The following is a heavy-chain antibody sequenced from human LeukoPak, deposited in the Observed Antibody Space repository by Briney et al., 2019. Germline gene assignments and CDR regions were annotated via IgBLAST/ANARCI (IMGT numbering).Heavy chain of an antibody. CDR2: ISWNSGSI. Sequence: GGSLRLSCAASGFTFDDYAMHWVRQAPGKGLEWVSGISWNSGSIGYADSVKGRFTISRDNAKNSLYLQMNSLRAEDMALYYCAKDIAAAGMSVDYWGQGTLVTVSS. CDR3: AKDIAAAGMSVDY. J-gene: IGHJ4*02. V-gene: IGHV3-9*03. D-gene: IGHD6-13*01. CDR1: GFTFDDYA.